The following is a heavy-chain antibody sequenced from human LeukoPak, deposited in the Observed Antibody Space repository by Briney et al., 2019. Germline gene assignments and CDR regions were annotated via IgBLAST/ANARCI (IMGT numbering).Heavy chain of an antibody. CDR2: IIPILGTA. CDR1: GGTFSSYA. J-gene: IGHJ6*02. D-gene: IGHD2-15*01. Sequence: ASVKVSCKASGGTFSSYAISWVRQAPGQGLEWMGRIIPILGTANYAQKFQGRVTITADKSTSTAYMELSSLRSEDTAVYYCARDQDGAGRATYYYYGMDVWGQGTTVTVSS. CDR3: ARDQDGAGRATYYYYGMDV. V-gene: IGHV1-69*04.